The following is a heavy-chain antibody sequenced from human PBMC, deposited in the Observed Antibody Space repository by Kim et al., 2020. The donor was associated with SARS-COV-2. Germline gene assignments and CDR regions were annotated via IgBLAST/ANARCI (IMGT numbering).Heavy chain of an antibody. Sequence: ASVKVSCKASGYTFDRYGISWVRQAPGQGLEWMGWVSPYNVDTKYAQKFQDRVTLTTDTSTSTAHMELRSLRFDDTAVYYGAIVPGKITIFVKGAWYFDVWGRCT. D-gene: IGHD3-3*01. J-gene: IGHJ2*01. CDR3: AIVPGKITIFVKGAWYFDV. V-gene: IGHV1-18*01. CDR2: VSPYNVDT. CDR1: GYTFDRYG.